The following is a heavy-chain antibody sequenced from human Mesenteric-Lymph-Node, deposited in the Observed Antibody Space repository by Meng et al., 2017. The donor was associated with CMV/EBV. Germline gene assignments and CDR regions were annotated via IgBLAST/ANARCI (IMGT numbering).Heavy chain of an antibody. V-gene: IGHV1-18*01. D-gene: IGHD2-2*01. CDR3: ARQLIPATSLDF. CDR2: ISAYKGNT. CDR1: GYTFTSYG. Sequence: ASVKVSCKASGYTFTSYGISWVRQAPGQGLEWMAWISAYKGNTNYAQKFQDRITLTTETSTSTAYMELRSLRSDDTAVYYCARQLIPATSLDFWGQGTLVTVSS. J-gene: IGHJ4*02.